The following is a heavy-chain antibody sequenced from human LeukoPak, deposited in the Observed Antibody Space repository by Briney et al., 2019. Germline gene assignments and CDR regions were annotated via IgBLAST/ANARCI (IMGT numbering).Heavy chain of an antibody. CDR3: AREEDRSGD. Sequence: SETLSLTYTVSGGSISSSNYYWAWIRQPPGHGLEWIGSIYYRGNAYYNPSLKSRVTISVDTSKNQFSLSLSSVTAADTAVYYCAREEDRSGDWGQGTLVTVTS. J-gene: IGHJ4*02. V-gene: IGHV4-39*07. CDR1: GGSISSSNYY. D-gene: IGHD3-22*01. CDR2: IYYRGNA.